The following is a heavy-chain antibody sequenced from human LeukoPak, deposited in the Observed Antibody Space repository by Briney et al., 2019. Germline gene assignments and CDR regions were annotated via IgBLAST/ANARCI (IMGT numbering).Heavy chain of an antibody. CDR1: GFTFSNAW. CDR2: IKSKTDGGTT. D-gene: IGHD3-3*01. J-gene: IGHJ4*02. Sequence: GGSLRLSCAASGFTFSNAWMSWVRQAPGKGLEWVGRIKSKTDGGTTDYAAPVKGRFTISRDDSKNTLYLQMNSLKTEDTAVYYCAREPAFWSGYYRGPFDYWGQGTLVTVSS. V-gene: IGHV3-15*01. CDR3: AREPAFWSGYYRGPFDY.